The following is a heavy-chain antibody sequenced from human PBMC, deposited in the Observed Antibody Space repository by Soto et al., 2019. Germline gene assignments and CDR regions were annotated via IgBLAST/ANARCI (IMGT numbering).Heavy chain of an antibody. Sequence: QVQLQQWGAGLLKPSETLSLTCAVYGGSVSSGSYYWSWIRQPPGKGLEWIGEMSHSGGTHFNPYLKSRVTMSVDTSRHLFSLTMSSVTAADTSLYYCARVERGTATTVVDAFDIWGPGTMVTVSS. CDR2: MSHSGGT. D-gene: IGHD1-1*01. CDR1: GGSVSSGSYY. J-gene: IGHJ3*02. CDR3: ARVERGTATTVVDAFDI. V-gene: IGHV4-34*01.